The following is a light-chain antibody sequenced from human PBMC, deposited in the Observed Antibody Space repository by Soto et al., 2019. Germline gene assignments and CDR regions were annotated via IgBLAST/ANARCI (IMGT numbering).Light chain of an antibody. CDR1: QSVSSY. CDR2: DAS. J-gene: IGKJ3*01. CDR3: QQRSNWPLAT. Sequence: EIVLTQSPATLSLSPGERATLSCRASQSVSSYLACYQQKPGQAPRLLIYDASNRATGIPARFSGSGSGTDFTLTISSLEPEDFAVYYCQQRSNWPLATFGPATKVAIK. V-gene: IGKV3-11*01.